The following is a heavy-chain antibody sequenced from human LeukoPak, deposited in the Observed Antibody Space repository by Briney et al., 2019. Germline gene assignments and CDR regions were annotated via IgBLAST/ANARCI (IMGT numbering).Heavy chain of an antibody. J-gene: IGHJ4*02. CDR3: ATRVGAQGD. V-gene: IGHV3-74*01. D-gene: IGHD1-26*01. Sequence: GGSLRLSCAASGFTFSSYWMHWVRQAPGKGLVWVSRISGDGTTTTYADAMKGRFTISRDNAKNTVSLQMNSLRAEDTAVYYCATRVGAQGDWGQGTLVTVSS. CDR2: ISGDGTTT. CDR1: GFTFSSYW.